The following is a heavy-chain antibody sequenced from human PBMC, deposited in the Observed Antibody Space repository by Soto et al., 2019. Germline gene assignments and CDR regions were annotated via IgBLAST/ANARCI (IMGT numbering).Heavy chain of an antibody. Sequence: PSQTLSLTCAISGDSVSCNSAAWNWIRQSPSRGLEWLGRAYYRSKWYNDYAVPVKSRITINPDTTKNQISLQVNSVAPEDTAVYYCARESAGTYYFDYWGQGTMVTVSS. D-gene: IGHD6-19*01. CDR1: GDSVSCNSAA. CDR2: AYYRSKWYN. J-gene: IGHJ4*02. V-gene: IGHV6-1*01. CDR3: ARESAGTYYFDY.